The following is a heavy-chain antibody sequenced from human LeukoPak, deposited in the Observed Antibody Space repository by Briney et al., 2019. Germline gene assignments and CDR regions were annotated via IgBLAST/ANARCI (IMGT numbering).Heavy chain of an antibody. V-gene: IGHV3-7*01. J-gene: IGHJ6*03. CDR1: GFTYSSYW. Sequence: GGSLRLSCAASGFTYSSYWMSWVRQAPGKGLEWVANIKQDGSEKYYVDSVKGRFTISRDNAKNSLYLQMNSLRAEDTAVYYCAREEWELLRYYYYYMDVWGKGTTVTVSS. D-gene: IGHD1-26*01. CDR3: AREEWELLRYYYYYMDV. CDR2: IKQDGSEK.